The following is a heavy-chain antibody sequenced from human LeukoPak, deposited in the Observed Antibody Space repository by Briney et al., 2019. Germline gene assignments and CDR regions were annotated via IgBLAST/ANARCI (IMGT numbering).Heavy chain of an antibody. CDR3: AKDKGYCSSTSCYTIFDY. Sequence: GRSLRLSCAASGFTFSSYAMHWVRQAPGKGLEWVAVISYDGSNKYYADSVKGRFTISRDNSKNTLYLQMNSLRAEDTAVYYCAKDKGYCSSTSCYTIFDYWGQGTLVTVSS. D-gene: IGHD2-2*02. V-gene: IGHV3-30-3*01. CDR1: GFTFSSYA. CDR2: ISYDGSNK. J-gene: IGHJ4*02.